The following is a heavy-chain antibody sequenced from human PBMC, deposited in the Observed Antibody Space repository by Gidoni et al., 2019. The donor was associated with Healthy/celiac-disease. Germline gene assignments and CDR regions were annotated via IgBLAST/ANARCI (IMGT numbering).Heavy chain of an antibody. CDR3: AKDQYDILTGPPLG. CDR1: GFTFSSYA. J-gene: IGHJ4*02. CDR2: ISGRGGST. Sequence: EVQLVASGGGLVQPGGSLRLPCPAPGFTFSSYAMSWVRQAHAKGLEWVAAISGRGGSTYYADSVKGRFTISRDNSKNTLYLQMNSLRAEDTAVYYCAKDQYDILTGPPLGWGQGTLVTVSS. V-gene: IGHV3-23*04. D-gene: IGHD3-9*01.